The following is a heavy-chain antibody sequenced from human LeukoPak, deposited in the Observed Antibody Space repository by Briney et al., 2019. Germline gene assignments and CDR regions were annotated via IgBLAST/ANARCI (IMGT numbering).Heavy chain of an antibody. CDR2: VYYSGNT. D-gene: IGHD6-13*01. Sequence: SETLSLTCTVSGGSISSSNYYWGWIRQPPGKGLECIGSVYYSGNTYYNPSLKSRVTISVDTSKNHFSLKLSSVTAADTAVYYCARAVTSSSSWYKWVNWFDPWGQGTLVTVSS. CDR1: GGSISSSNYY. V-gene: IGHV4-39*07. CDR3: ARAVTSSSSWYKWVNWFDP. J-gene: IGHJ5*02.